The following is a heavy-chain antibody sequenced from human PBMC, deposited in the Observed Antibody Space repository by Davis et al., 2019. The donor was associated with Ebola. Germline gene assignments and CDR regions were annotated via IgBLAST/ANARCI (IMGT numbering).Heavy chain of an antibody. CDR2: ISYAGTT. CDR3: ANHPKRDFWSGYSSYYFDL. J-gene: IGHJ4*02. CDR1: GFIFSNYA. D-gene: IGHD3-3*01. Sequence: PGGSLRLSCAASGFIFSNYAMSWVRQAPGKGLEWVSAISYAGTTYYADSVKGRFTISRDNSKSTMYLQMNSLRVEDTAVYYCANHPKRDFWSGYSSYYFDLWGQGTLVTVSS. V-gene: IGHV3-23*01.